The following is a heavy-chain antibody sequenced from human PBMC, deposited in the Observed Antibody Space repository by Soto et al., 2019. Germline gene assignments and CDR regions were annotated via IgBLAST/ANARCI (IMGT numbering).Heavy chain of an antibody. CDR1: GYTFTSYG. D-gene: IGHD2-8*01. J-gene: IGHJ5*02. Sequence: QVQLVQSGAEVKKPGASVKVSCKASGYTFTSYGISWVRQAPGQGLEWMGWISAYNGNTNYAQKLQGRVTMTTDTSTSTAYMALRSLRSDDTAVYYCARDARRYCTNGVCSMSWFDPWGQGTLVTVSS. CDR3: ARDARRYCTNGVCSMSWFDP. CDR2: ISAYNGNT. V-gene: IGHV1-18*01.